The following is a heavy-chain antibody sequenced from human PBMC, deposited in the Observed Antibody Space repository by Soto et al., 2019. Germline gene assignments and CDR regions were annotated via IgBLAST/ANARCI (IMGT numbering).Heavy chain of an antibody. D-gene: IGHD3-16*01. CDR1: GGTFSRYA. V-gene: IGHV1-69*01. CDR3: ARGRMIYLDDYYFYGMDV. Sequence: QVQLVQSGAEVKKPGSSVKVSCMASGGTFSRYAVSWVRQAPGQGLEWMGGIIPLLGTTNYAQKFQDRVTITADASGSTAYMELSSLSSEHTAVYYCARGRMIYLDDYYFYGMDVWGHGTTVSVSS. J-gene: IGHJ6*02. CDR2: IIPLLGTT.